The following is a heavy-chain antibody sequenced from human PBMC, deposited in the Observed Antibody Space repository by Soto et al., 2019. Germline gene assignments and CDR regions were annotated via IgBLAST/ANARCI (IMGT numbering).Heavy chain of an antibody. CDR3: AKDRNYPRDYFHY. J-gene: IGHJ4*02. CDR2: ISANGQGI. CDR1: GLPFSSYA. Sequence: GGSLILSCAASGLPFSSYALSLVRKAPGKGLEWVSAISANGQGIYYADSVRGRFTISRDNSKNTIFLHMDSLRAEDTAVYYCAKDRNYPRDYFHYWGQGTLVTVSS. D-gene: IGHD1-7*01. V-gene: IGHV3-23*01.